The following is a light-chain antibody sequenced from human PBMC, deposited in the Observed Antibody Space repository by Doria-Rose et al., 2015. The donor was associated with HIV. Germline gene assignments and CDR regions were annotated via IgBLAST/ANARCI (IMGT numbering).Light chain of an antibody. CDR2: DAS. V-gene: IGKV3-11*01. Sequence: TQSPATLSLSPGERATLSCRASQSVSSYLVWYQQKPGQAPRLLIYDASNRATGIPARFSGSGSGTDFTLTISSLEPEDVAVYYCQQRNNWPTFGGGTKVEI. CDR3: QQRNNWPT. J-gene: IGKJ4*01. CDR1: QSVSSY.